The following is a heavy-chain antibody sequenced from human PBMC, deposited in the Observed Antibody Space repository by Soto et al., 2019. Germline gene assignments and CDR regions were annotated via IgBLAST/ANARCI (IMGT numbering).Heavy chain of an antibody. V-gene: IGHV3-30-3*01. Sequence: QVQLVESGGGVVQPGRSLRLSCAASGFTFSSYAMHWVRQAPGKGLEWVAVISYDGSNKYYADSVKGRFTISRDNSKNTLYLQINSLRAEDTAVYYCARNEIGYCSGGSCYHVDYWGQGTLVTVSS. CDR2: ISYDGSNK. CDR3: ARNEIGYCSGGSCYHVDY. D-gene: IGHD2-15*01. J-gene: IGHJ4*02. CDR1: GFTFSSYA.